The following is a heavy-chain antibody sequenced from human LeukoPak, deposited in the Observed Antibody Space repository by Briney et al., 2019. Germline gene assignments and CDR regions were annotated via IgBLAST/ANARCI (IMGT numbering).Heavy chain of an antibody. V-gene: IGHV1-18*01. CDR1: GGTFSSYA. CDR3: ARVDYDFWSGTPGG. Sequence: ASVKVSCKASGGTFSSYAISWVRQAPGQGLEWMGWISAYNGNTNYAQKLQGRVTMTTDTSTSTAYMELRSLRSDDTAVYYCARVDYDFWSGTPGGWGQGTLVTVSS. D-gene: IGHD3-3*01. CDR2: ISAYNGNT. J-gene: IGHJ4*02.